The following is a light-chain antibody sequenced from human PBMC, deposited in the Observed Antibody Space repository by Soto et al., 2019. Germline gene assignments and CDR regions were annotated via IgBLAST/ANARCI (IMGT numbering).Light chain of an antibody. Sequence: DIQMTQSPSSLSASVGDRVTITCRASQSISTYLNWYQQKPGKAPNLLIYTASSLQTGVPSRFSGSGSGTDFTLTISSLQPEDVATYFCQQSYSRPRTFGKGTKVEVK. V-gene: IGKV1-39*01. CDR1: QSISTY. CDR2: TAS. CDR3: QQSYSRPRT. J-gene: IGKJ1*01.